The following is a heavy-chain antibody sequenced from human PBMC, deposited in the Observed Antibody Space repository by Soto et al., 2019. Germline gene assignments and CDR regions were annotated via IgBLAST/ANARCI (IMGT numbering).Heavy chain of an antibody. Sequence: ASLKVSCKASGGPFSSYAMSWVRQAPGQGLEWMGGIIPIFGTANYAQKFQGRVTITADESTSTAYMELSSLRSEDTAVYYCARGPKRAGTYDYWGQGSLLTVSS. CDR2: IIPIFGTA. J-gene: IGHJ4*02. CDR1: GGPFSSYA. CDR3: ARGPKRAGTYDY. D-gene: IGHD6-19*01. V-gene: IGHV1-69*13.